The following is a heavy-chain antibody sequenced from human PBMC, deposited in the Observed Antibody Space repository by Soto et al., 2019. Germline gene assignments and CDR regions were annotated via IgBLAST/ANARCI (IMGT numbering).Heavy chain of an antibody. V-gene: IGHV3-43*01. CDR1: GFTFGGYS. D-gene: IGHD2-15*01. Sequence: PGGSLSLSCAASGFTFGGYSMHWVRQAPGKGLGWVSLISWDGGSTYYADSVKGRFTISRDNSKNSLYLQMNSLRTEDTALYYCAKDLGLGVMKAAGDYYYGMDVWGQGTTVTVSS. CDR2: ISWDGGST. CDR3: AKDLGLGVMKAAGDYYYGMDV. J-gene: IGHJ6*02.